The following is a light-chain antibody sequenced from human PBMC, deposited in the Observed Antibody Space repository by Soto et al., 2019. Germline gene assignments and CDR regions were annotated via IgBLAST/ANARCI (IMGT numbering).Light chain of an antibody. CDR2: KAS. V-gene: IGKV1-5*03. CDR1: QTISSW. Sequence: DIQMTQSPSTLSGAVGDRVSITCRSSQTISSWLAWYQQKPGKAPKLLIYKASTLKSGVPSRFSGSGSATEFTLTISSLQHEDFATYYCQHYNSYSEAFGQGTKVDIK. CDR3: QHYNSYSEA. J-gene: IGKJ1*01.